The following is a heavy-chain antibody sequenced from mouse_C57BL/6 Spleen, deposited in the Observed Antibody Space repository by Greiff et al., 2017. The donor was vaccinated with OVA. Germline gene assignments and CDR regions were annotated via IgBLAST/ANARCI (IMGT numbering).Heavy chain of an antibody. CDR2: IYPGSGNT. CDR1: GYTFTDYY. D-gene: IGHD1-1*01. J-gene: IGHJ2*01. CDR3: ARQIYSYGSSYGGFDY. V-gene: IGHV1-76*01. Sequence: VQLQQSGAELVRPGASVKLSCKASGYTFTDYYINWVKQRPGQGLEWIARIYPGSGNTYYNEKFKGKATLTAEKSSSTAYMQLSSLTSEDSAVYFCARQIYSYGSSYGGFDYWGQGTTLTVSS.